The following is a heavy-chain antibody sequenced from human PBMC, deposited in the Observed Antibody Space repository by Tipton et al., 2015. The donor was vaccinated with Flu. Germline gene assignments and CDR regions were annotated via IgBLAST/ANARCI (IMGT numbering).Heavy chain of an antibody. Sequence: LRLSCTVSGGSISSYYWSWTRQPPGKGLEWIGYIYYSGSTNYNPSLKSRVTISVDTSKNQFSLKLSSVTAADTAVYYCARDLGGSQFDYWGQGTLVTVSS. V-gene: IGHV4-59*01. CDR3: ARDLGGSQFDY. CDR1: GGSISSYY. CDR2: IYYSGST. D-gene: IGHD1-26*01. J-gene: IGHJ4*02.